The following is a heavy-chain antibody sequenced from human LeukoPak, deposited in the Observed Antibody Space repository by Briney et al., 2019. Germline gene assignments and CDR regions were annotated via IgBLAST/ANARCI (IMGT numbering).Heavy chain of an antibody. CDR2: IYYSGST. Sequence: SETLSLTCTVSGGSISSHYWSWIRQPPGKGLEWIGYIYYSGSTNSNPSLKGRVTISVDTSKNQFSLKLSSVTAADTAVYYCATDRLSSSGYYFDYWGQGTLVTVSS. CDR1: GGSISSHY. CDR3: ATDRLSSSGYYFDY. J-gene: IGHJ4*02. V-gene: IGHV4-59*11. D-gene: IGHD3-22*01.